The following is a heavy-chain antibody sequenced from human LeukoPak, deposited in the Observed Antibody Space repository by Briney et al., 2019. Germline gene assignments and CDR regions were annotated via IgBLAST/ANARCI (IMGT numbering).Heavy chain of an antibody. Sequence: GESLKISCKGSGYSFTSYWIGWVRQMPGKGLECMGIIYPGDSDTRYYPSFQGQVTISAGKSISTAYLQWSSLKASDTAIYYCVRHEYSSGKRYFDYWGQGTLVTVSS. J-gene: IGHJ4*02. D-gene: IGHD5-18*01. CDR2: IYPGDSDT. CDR3: VRHEYSSGKRYFDY. CDR1: GYSFTSYW. V-gene: IGHV5-51*01.